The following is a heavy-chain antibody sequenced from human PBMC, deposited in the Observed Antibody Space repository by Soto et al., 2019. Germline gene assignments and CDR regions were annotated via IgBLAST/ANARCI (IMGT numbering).Heavy chain of an antibody. Sequence: PSETLSLTCTVSGDSISSGDYYWSWIRQPPGKGLEWIGYIYYSGNTNYNPSLKSRVTISVDTSKNQFSLKLSSVTAADTAVYYCARRYGGAFDIWGQGTMVTVSS. CDR1: GDSISSGDYY. V-gene: IGHV4-30-4*01. CDR3: ARRYGGAFDI. CDR2: IYYSGNT. D-gene: IGHD4-17*01. J-gene: IGHJ3*02.